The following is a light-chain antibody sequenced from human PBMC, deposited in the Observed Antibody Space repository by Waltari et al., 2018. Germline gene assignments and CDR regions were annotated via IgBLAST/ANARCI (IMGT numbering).Light chain of an antibody. J-gene: IGLJ1*01. Sequence: QSVLTQPASVSGSPGQSITISCTGTSGAVGGYNYVSWYQQHPGKAPKLIIYDVTVRPSVISNRFSGSKSGNTASLTISGLQAEDEADFYCSSYTSSNTQYVFGTGTKVTVL. V-gene: IGLV2-14*03. CDR2: DVT. CDR1: SGAVGGYNY. CDR3: SSYTSSNTQYV.